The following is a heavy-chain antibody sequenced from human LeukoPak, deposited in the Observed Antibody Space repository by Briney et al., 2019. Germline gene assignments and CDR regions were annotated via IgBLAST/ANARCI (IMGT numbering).Heavy chain of an antibody. V-gene: IGHV6-1*01. D-gene: IGHD6-19*01. CDR2: TYYRSKWYN. Sequence: SQTLSLTCDISGDSVSSNSAAWNWIRQSPSRGLKWLGRTYYRSKWYNDYAISVKSRITINPDTSKNQFSLQVNSVTPEDTAVYYCARGTRYSSGWTFDYWGQGTLVTVSS. J-gene: IGHJ4*02. CDR1: GDSVSSNSAA. CDR3: ARGTRYSSGWTFDY.